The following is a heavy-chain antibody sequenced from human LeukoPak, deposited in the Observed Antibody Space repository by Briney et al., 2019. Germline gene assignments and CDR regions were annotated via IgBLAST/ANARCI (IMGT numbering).Heavy chain of an antibody. CDR3: ARAVGYNGFLDY. CDR2: ISSSSSYI. J-gene: IGHJ4*02. CDR1: GFTFSSYG. V-gene: IGHV3-21*01. Sequence: GGTLRLSCAASGFTFSSYGMSWVRQAPGKGLEWVSSISSSSSYIYYADSVKGRFTISRDNAKNSLYLQMNSLRAEDTAVYYCARAVGYNGFLDYWGQGTLVTVSS. D-gene: IGHD5-24*01.